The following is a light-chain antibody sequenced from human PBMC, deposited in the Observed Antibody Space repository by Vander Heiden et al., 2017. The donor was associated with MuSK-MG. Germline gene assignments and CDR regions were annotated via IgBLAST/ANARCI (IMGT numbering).Light chain of an antibody. CDR3: QQSYSTPYT. CDR2: AAS. Sequence: DTQMTKPPYSLSASVGDRVTITFRESPSNSSYLNWYQQKPGKAPKLLIYAASSLQSGVPSRFSGSGSGTDFTLTISSLQPEDFATYYCQQSYSTPYTFGQGTKLEIK. V-gene: IGKV1-39*01. CDR1: PSNSSY. J-gene: IGKJ2*01.